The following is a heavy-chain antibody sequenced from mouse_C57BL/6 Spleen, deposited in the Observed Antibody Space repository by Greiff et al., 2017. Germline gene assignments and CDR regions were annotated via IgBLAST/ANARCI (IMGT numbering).Heavy chain of an antibody. CDR1: GYTFPDYY. V-gene: IGHV1-26*01. CDR2: INPNNGGT. CDR3: ARIYYDYDREAFDY. J-gene: IGHJ2*01. D-gene: IGHD2-4*01. Sequence: EVQLQQSGPELVKPGASVKISCKASGYTFPDYYMNWVKQSHGKSLEWIGDINPNNGGTSYNQKFKGKVTLTVGKSSSTAYMELRSLTSEDSAVYYCARIYYDYDREAFDYWGQGTTLTVSS.